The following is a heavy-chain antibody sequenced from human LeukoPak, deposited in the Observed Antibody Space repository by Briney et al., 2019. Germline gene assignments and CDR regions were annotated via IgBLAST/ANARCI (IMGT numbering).Heavy chain of an antibody. Sequence: PGGSLRLSCAASGFTFSDYYMSWIRQAPGKGLEWVSYISSSGSNIYYADSVKGRFTISRDNAKNSLYLQMNGLRAEDTAVYYCARVYNYDTAGDYWGQGTLVTVSS. D-gene: IGHD3-22*01. J-gene: IGHJ4*02. V-gene: IGHV3-11*01. CDR2: ISSSGSNI. CDR3: ARVYNYDTAGDY. CDR1: GFTFSDYY.